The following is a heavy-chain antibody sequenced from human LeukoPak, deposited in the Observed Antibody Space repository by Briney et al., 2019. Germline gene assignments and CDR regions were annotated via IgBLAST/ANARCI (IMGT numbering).Heavy chain of an antibody. J-gene: IGHJ6*02. Sequence: PGGSLRLSCAASGFTFDDYAMHWVRQAPGKGLEWVSLISGDGGSTCYADSVKGRFTISRDNSKNSLYLQMNSLRTEDTALYYCAKDYRLRYFDWLFHHYGMDVWGQGTTVTVSS. V-gene: IGHV3-43*02. CDR3: AKDYRLRYFDWLFHHYGMDV. D-gene: IGHD3-9*01. CDR2: ISGDGGST. CDR1: GFTFDDYA.